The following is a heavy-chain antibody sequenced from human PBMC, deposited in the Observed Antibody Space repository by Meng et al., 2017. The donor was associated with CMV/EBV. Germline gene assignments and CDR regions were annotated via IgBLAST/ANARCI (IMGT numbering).Heavy chain of an antibody. D-gene: IGHD3-10*01. CDR2: IIPIFGTA. J-gene: IGHJ4*02. V-gene: IGHV1-69*05. Sequence: SVKVSCKASGGTFSSYAISWVRQAPGQGLEWIGGIIPIFGTANCAQKFQGRVTITTDESTSTAYMELSSLRSEDTAVYYCAGTAHSTPGGYFDYWGQGTLVTVSS. CDR1: GGTFSSYA. CDR3: AGTAHSTPGGYFDY.